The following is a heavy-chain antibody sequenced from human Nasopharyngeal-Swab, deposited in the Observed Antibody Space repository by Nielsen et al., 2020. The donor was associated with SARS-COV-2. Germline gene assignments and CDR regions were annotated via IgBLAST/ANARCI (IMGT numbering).Heavy chain of an antibody. J-gene: IGHJ3*02. Sequence: SETLSLTCTVSGGSISSSYWSWIRQHPGKGLEWIGYIYYSGSTNYNPSLKSRVTISVDTSKNQFSLKLSSVTAADTAVYYCARTGDLDIVVVPAALWAFDIWGQGTMVTVSS. CDR1: GGSISSSY. D-gene: IGHD2-2*03. V-gene: IGHV4-59*01. CDR2: IYYSGST. CDR3: ARTGDLDIVVVPAALWAFDI.